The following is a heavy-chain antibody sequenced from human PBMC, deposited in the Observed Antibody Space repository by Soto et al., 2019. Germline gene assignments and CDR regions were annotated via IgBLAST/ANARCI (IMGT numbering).Heavy chain of an antibody. D-gene: IGHD3-16*01. V-gene: IGHV4-31*03. CDR2: IYYTGNT. CDR3: AREGGDGVDY. CDR1: GGSISSTTSY. Sequence: QVQLQESGPGLVKPSQTLSLTCTVSGGSISSTTSYWSWIRQHPGEGLEWIGYIYYTGNTYYNPSLKSRVTISVAPSENQFSLKLTSVTVADTAVYYCAREGGDGVDYWGQGTLVTVSS. J-gene: IGHJ4*02.